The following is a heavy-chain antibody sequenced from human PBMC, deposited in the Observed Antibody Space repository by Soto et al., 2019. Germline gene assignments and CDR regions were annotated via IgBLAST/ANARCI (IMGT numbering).Heavy chain of an antibody. V-gene: IGHV3-72*01. CDR1: GFTFSDHY. J-gene: IGHJ4*02. CDR2: TRNKANRYST. D-gene: IGHD4-17*01. CDR3: ARVALSGDTRKDSDY. Sequence: EVQLVESGGGLVQPGGSLRLSCAASGFTFSDHYMDWVRQAPGKGLEGVGRTRNKANRYSTEYAASVKARFTISRDDSKNSLYLQRNSLKLEDTAVYYCARVALSGDTRKDSDYWGQGTLVTVSS.